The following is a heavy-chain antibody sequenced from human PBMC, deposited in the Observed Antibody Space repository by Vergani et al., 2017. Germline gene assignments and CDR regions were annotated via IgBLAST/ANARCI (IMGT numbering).Heavy chain of an antibody. J-gene: IGHJ3*02. V-gene: IGHV3-9*01. D-gene: IGHD4-17*01. CDR3: ARGTSMTTVTNDAFDI. CDR1: GFTFDDYA. CDR2: ISWNSGSI. Sequence: EVQLVESGGGLVQPGRSLRLSCAASGFTFDDYAMHWVRQAPGKGLEWVSGISWNSGSIGYADSVKGRFTISRDNAKNSLYLQMNSLRAEDTALYYCARGTSMTTVTNDAFDIWGQGTMVTVSS.